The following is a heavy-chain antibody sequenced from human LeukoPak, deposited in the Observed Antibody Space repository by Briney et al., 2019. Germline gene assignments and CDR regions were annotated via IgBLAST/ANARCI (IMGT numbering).Heavy chain of an antibody. D-gene: IGHD6-6*01. CDR2: IIPIFGTA. V-gene: IGHV1-69*01. J-gene: IGHJ4*02. Sequence: SVKVSCKASGGTFSSYAISWVRQAPGQGLEWMGVIIPIFGTANYAQKFQGRVTITADESTSTAYMELSSVRSEDTAVYYCARAGGQQLVPDYWGQGNLVTVSS. CDR3: ARAGGQQLVPDY. CDR1: GGTFSSYA.